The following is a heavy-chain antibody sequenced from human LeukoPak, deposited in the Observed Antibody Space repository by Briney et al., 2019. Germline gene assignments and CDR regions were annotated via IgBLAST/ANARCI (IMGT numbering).Heavy chain of an antibody. CDR2: IYTSGST. CDR3: ARTYYYDSSGYTPIDAFDI. Sequence: SETLSLTCTVSGGSISSYYWSWIRQPAGKGLEWIGRIYTSGSTNYNPSLKSRVTMSVDTSKNQFSLKLSSVTAADTAVYYCARTYYYDSSGYTPIDAFDIWGQGTMVTVSS. D-gene: IGHD3-22*01. CDR1: GGSISSYY. J-gene: IGHJ3*02. V-gene: IGHV4-4*07.